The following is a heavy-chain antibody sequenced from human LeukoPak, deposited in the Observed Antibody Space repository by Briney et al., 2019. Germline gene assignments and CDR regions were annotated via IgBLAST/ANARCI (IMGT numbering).Heavy chain of an antibody. D-gene: IGHD3-16*01. Sequence: PGRSLRLSCAASGFTFSSYGMHWVRQAPGKGLEWVAVISYDGSNKYYADSVNGRSTISRDNAQSSLYLQMNSLSAEDTAIYFCVREGVRYWGQGTLVTVSS. CDR3: VREGVRY. V-gene: IGHV3-30*03. CDR1: GFTFSSYG. J-gene: IGHJ4*02. CDR2: ISYDGSNK.